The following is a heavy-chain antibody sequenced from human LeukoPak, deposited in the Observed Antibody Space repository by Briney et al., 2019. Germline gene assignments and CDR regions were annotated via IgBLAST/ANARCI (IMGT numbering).Heavy chain of an antibody. CDR1: GGSISSSSYY. CDR2: IHYSGST. J-gene: IGHJ4*02. CDR3: ARVTGYMIEDYFDY. D-gene: IGHD3-22*01. V-gene: IGHV4-39*07. Sequence: PSETLSLTCTVSGGSISSSSYYWGWIRQPPGKGLEWIGSIHYSGSTNYNPSLKSRVTISVETSKNQFSLKLSSVTAADTAVYYCARVTGYMIEDYFDYWGQGTLVTVSS.